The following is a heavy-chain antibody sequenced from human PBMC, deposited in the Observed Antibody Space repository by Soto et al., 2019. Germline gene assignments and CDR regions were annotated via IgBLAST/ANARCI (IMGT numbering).Heavy chain of an antibody. D-gene: IGHD5-18*01. Sequence: ASVKVSCKASGYTFTSYGISWVRQAPGQGLEWMGWISAYNGNTNYAQKLQGRVTMATDTSTSTAYMELRSLRSDDTAVYYCANTVDTATGPPDNWFDPWGQGTLVTVSS. J-gene: IGHJ5*02. V-gene: IGHV1-18*04. CDR3: ANTVDTATGPPDNWFDP. CDR2: ISAYNGNT. CDR1: GYTFTSYG.